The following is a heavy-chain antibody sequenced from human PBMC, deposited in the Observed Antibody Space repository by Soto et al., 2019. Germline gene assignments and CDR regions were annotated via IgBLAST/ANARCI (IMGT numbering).Heavy chain of an antibody. CDR2: IIPIFGTA. Sequence: QVQLVQSGAEVKKPGSSVTVSCKASGGTFSSYAISWVRQAPGQGLEWMGGIIPIFGTADYAQKFQGRVTITANESTSTAYMELSSLRSEDTAVYYCATHMTTVGYGYVMDVWGQGTTVTVSS. CDR3: ATHMTTVGYGYVMDV. D-gene: IGHD4-4*01. CDR1: GGTFSSYA. V-gene: IGHV1-69*12. J-gene: IGHJ6*02.